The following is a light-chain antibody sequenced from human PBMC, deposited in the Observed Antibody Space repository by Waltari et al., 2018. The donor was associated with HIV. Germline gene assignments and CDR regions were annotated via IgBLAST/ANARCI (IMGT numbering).Light chain of an antibody. V-gene: IGLV3-10*01. CDR1: ALPKKY. J-gene: IGLJ1*01. CDR3: YSRDNSGIHFV. CDR2: DDT. Sequence: SYELTQPPSVSVSPGQTARITCSGDALPKKYAYWYQQKSGQAPILVIYDDTKRPSGIPERFSGSTSGTMATLTISGAQGEDEADYYCYSRDNSGIHFVFGTGTKVTVL.